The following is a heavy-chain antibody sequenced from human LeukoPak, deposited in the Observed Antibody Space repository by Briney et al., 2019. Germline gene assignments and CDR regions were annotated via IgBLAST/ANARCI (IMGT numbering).Heavy chain of an antibody. J-gene: IGHJ4*02. Sequence: PGGSVRLSCAASGFTFSDHYMDWVRQAPGKGLEWVGRTRNKANSYTTEYAASVKGRFTISRNDSKNSLYQQMNSLKTEGTGVYYCTRGSGSSGTYYFDCWGQATLVTASS. CDR1: GFTFSDHY. CDR3: TRGSGSSGTYYFDC. D-gene: IGHD3-10*01. V-gene: IGHV3-72*01. CDR2: TRNKANSYTT.